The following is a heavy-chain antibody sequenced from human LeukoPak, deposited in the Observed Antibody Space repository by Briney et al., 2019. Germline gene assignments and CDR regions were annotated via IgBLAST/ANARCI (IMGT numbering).Heavy chain of an antibody. CDR2: INPNSGGT. J-gene: IGHJ6*02. CDR3: ARGQWLVRGGYYYGMDV. CDR1: GYTFTGYY. V-gene: IGHV1-2*02. Sequence: GASVKVSCKASGYTFTGYYMHWVRQAPGQGLEWMGWINPNSGGTNYAQKFQGRVTMTRDTSISTAYMELSRLRSDDTAVYYCARGQWLVRGGYYYGMDVWGQGTTVTVSS. D-gene: IGHD6-19*01.